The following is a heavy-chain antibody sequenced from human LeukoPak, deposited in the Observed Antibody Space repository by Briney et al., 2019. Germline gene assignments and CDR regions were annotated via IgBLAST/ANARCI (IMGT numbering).Heavy chain of an antibody. V-gene: IGHV3-49*03. D-gene: IGHD3-3*01. CDR2: IRSKAYGGTT. CDR1: GFTFGDYA. Sequence: GGSLRLSCTASGFTFGDYAMSWFRQAPGKGLEWVGFIRSKAYGGTTEYAASVKGRFTISRDDSKSIAYLQMNSLKTEDTAVYYCTREGYDFWGRLVGQYYYYYMDVWGKGTTVTVSS. J-gene: IGHJ6*03. CDR3: TREGYDFWGRLVGQYYYYYMDV.